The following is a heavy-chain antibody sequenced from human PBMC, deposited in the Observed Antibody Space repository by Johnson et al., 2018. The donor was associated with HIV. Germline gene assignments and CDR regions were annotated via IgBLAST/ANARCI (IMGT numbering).Heavy chain of an antibody. CDR3: ARLRQEANCGADCHWAI. CDR1: GFTVSSNY. CDR2: IYTGGIT. D-gene: IGHD2-21*02. Sequence: VQLVESGGGLIQPGGSLRLSCAASGFTVSSNYMSWVRQAPGKGLEWVSVIYTGGITYYADSVKGRFTISRDDAKNTVYLQMNSLRVDDMAVYHCARLRQEANCGADCHWAIWCQGTMVTVSS. J-gene: IGHJ3*02. V-gene: IGHV3-53*01.